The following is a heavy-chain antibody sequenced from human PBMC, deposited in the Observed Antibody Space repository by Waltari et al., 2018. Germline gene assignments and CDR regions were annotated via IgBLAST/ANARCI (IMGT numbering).Heavy chain of an antibody. Sequence: QVQLQQWGAGLLKPSETLSLTCAVYGGSFSGYYWSWIRQPPGKGLGWIGEINHSEGPTYHPSLRSQVTISVDRSKNQFFLKLCSGTAADPAVYYWARGGGKGLAVCDYWGQGTLVTVSS. D-gene: IGHD3-3*02. V-gene: IGHV4-34*01. CDR2: INHSEGP. CDR1: GGSFSGYY. J-gene: IGHJ4*02. CDR3: ARGGGKGLAVCDY.